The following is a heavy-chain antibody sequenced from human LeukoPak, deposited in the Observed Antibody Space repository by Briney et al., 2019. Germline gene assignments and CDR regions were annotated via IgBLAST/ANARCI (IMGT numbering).Heavy chain of an antibody. CDR1: GGSFSGYY. CDR2: INHSGST. Sequence: SETLSLTCAVYGGSFSGYYWSWIRQPPGKGLEWIGEINHSGSTNYNPSLKSRVTISVDTSKNQFSLKLSSVTAADTAVYYCASSRVGATSFYWFDPWGQGTLVTVSS. CDR3: ASSRVGATSFYWFDP. J-gene: IGHJ5*02. V-gene: IGHV4-34*01. D-gene: IGHD1-26*01.